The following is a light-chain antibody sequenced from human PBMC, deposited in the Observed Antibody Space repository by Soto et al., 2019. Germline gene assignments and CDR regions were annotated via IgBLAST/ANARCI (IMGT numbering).Light chain of an antibody. CDR1: SSDVGGYDR. J-gene: IGLJ7*01. CDR3: SSYTITHIPVI. CDR2: EVS. Sequence: QSALTQPPSASGSPGQSVTISCTGTSSDVGGYDRVSWFQQHPGKAPKLIIYEVSNRPSGVSNRFSGSKSDNTASLTITGLQAEDEASYYCSSYTITHIPVIFGGGTQLTVL. V-gene: IGLV2-14*01.